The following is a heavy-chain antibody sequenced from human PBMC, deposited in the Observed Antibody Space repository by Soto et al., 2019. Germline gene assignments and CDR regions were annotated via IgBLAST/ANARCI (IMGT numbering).Heavy chain of an antibody. V-gene: IGHV2-5*02. Sequence: QITLKESGPTLVKPTQTLTLTCTFSGFSLSTSGVGVGWIRQPPGKALEWLALIYWDDDKRYSPSLKSRLTIPKDTSKNQVVLTMTNMNPVDTATYYCAHRPVTAGLFDYWGQGTLVTVFS. CDR2: IYWDDDK. CDR1: GFSLSTSGVG. D-gene: IGHD2-21*02. CDR3: AHRPVTAGLFDY. J-gene: IGHJ4*02.